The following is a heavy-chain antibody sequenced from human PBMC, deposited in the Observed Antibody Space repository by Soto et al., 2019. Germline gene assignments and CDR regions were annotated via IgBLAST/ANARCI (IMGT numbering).Heavy chain of an antibody. D-gene: IGHD5-12*01. Sequence: SETLSLTCAVYGGSFSGYYWSWIRQPPGKGLEWIGEINHSGSTNYNPSLKSRVTISVDTSKNQFSLKLSSVTAADTAAYYCARGSRDGYNSHFDYWGQGTLVTVSS. CDR2: INHSGST. CDR3: ARGSRDGYNSHFDY. V-gene: IGHV4-34*01. J-gene: IGHJ4*02. CDR1: GGSFSGYY.